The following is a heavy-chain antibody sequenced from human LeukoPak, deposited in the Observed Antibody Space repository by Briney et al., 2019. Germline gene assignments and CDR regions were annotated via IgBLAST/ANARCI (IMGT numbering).Heavy chain of an antibody. J-gene: IGHJ4*02. CDR1: GFTFSSYS. CDR3: ARDQGSGWYYFDY. Sequence: PGGSLRLSCAASGFTFSSYSMNWVRQAPGTGLEWVSSISSSSSYIYYADSVKGRFTISRDNAKNSLYLQMNSLRAEDTAVYYCARDQGSGWYYFDYWGQGTLVTVSS. CDR2: ISSSSSYI. V-gene: IGHV3-21*01. D-gene: IGHD6-19*01.